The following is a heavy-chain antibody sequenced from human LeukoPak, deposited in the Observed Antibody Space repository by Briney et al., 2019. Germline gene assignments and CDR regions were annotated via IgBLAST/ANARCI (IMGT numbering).Heavy chain of an antibody. CDR2: ISAYNGNT. CDR3: AKDREYSYVYDASDI. CDR1: GYTFTSYG. D-gene: IGHD3-16*01. J-gene: IGHJ3*02. V-gene: IGHV1-18*01. Sequence: ASVKVSCKASGYTFTSYGISWVRQAPGQGLEWMGWISAYNGNTNYAQKLQGRVTMTTDTSTSTAYMELRSLRSDDTAVYYCAKDREYSYVYDASDIWGQGTLVTVSS.